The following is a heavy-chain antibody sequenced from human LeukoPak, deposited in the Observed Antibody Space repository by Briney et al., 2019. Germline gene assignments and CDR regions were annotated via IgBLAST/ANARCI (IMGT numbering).Heavy chain of an antibody. D-gene: IGHD3-16*01. CDR3: ARDRWAYAYGMDV. CDR2: IWYDGSNK. Sequence: GGSLRLSCAASGFTFSSHGMHWVRQAPGKGLEWVAVIWYDGSNKYYADSVKGRFTISRDNSKNTLYLQMNSLRAEDTAVYYCARDRWAYAYGMDVWGQGTTVTVSS. V-gene: IGHV3-30*19. CDR1: GFTFSSHG. J-gene: IGHJ6*02.